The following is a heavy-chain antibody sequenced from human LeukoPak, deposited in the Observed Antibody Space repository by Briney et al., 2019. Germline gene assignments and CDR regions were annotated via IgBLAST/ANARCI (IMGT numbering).Heavy chain of an antibody. Sequence: GGSLRLSCAASGFTFSSYWMHWVRQAPGKGLVWVSRINSDGSSTGYADSVKGRFTISRDNAKNTLYLQMNSLRAEDTAVYYCARLEHGYCSSTSCADWGQGTLVTVSS. CDR1: GFTFSSYW. V-gene: IGHV3-74*01. CDR3: ARLEHGYCSSTSCAD. J-gene: IGHJ4*02. D-gene: IGHD2-2*01. CDR2: INSDGSST.